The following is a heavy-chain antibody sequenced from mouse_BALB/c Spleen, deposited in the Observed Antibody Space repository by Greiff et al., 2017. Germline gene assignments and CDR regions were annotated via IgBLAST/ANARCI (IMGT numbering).Heavy chain of an antibody. Sequence: EVQRVESGGGLVKPGGSLKLSCAASGFTFSSYAMSWVRQTPEKRLEWVATISSGGSYTYYPDSVKGRFTISRDNAKNTLYLQMSSLRSEDTAMYYCARGRNWYFDVWGAGTTVTVSS. V-gene: IGHV5-9-3*01. CDR2: ISSGGSYT. J-gene: IGHJ1*01. CDR1: GFTFSSYA. CDR3: ARGRNWYFDV.